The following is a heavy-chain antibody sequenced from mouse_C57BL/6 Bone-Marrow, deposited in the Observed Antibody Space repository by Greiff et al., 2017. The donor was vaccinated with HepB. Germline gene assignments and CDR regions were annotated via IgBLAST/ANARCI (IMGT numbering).Heavy chain of an antibody. CDR3: ARESIYDGYLWYFDV. V-gene: IGHV7-1*01. CDR2: SRNKANDYTT. J-gene: IGHJ1*03. D-gene: IGHD2-3*01. CDR1: GFTFSDFY. Sequence: EVMLVDSGGGLVQSGRSLRLSCATSGFTFSDFYMEWVRQAPGKGLEWIAASRNKANDYTTEYSASVKGRFIVSRDTSQSILYLQMNALRAEDTAIYYCARESIYDGYLWYFDVWGTGTTVTVSS.